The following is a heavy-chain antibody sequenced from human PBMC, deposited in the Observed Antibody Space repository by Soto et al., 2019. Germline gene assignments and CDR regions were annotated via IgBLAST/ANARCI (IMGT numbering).Heavy chain of an antibody. Sequence: GGSLRLSCAASGFTFSNAWMSWVRQAPGKGLEWVGRIKSKTDGGTTDYAAPVKGRFTISRDDSKNTLYLQMNSLKTEDTAVYYCTTNPSITIFGVVIEDYYGMDVWGQGTTVTVSS. CDR3: TTNPSITIFGVVIEDYYGMDV. D-gene: IGHD3-3*01. V-gene: IGHV3-15*01. CDR2: IKSKTDGGTT. J-gene: IGHJ6*02. CDR1: GFTFSNAW.